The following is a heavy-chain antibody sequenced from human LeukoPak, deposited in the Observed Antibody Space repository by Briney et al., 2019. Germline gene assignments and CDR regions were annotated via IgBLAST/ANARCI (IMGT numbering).Heavy chain of an antibody. D-gene: IGHD3-10*01. CDR2: ISSSSSPI. Sequence: GGSLRLSCVASGFTFSSYSMNWVRQAPGKGLEWVSYISSSSSPIYYADSVKGRFTISRDNAKNSLYLQMNSLRAEDTALYYCAKGVRITMVRGAFDIWGQGTMVTVSS. J-gene: IGHJ3*02. CDR3: AKGVRITMVRGAFDI. CDR1: GFTFSSYS. V-gene: IGHV3-48*04.